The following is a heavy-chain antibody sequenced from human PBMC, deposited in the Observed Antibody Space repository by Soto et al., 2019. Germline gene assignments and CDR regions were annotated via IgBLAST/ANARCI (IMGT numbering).Heavy chain of an antibody. CDR1: GFTFSSYS. Sequence: EVQLVESGGGLVQPGGSLRLSCAASGFTFSSYSMNWVRQTPGKGLEWVSYISSGGVNIYYADSVKGRFTVSRDNAKDSLYLQMNSLRAEDTAVYYCARNLYCSGGSCPWGYWGQGTLVTVSS. J-gene: IGHJ4*02. V-gene: IGHV3-48*01. CDR3: ARNLYCSGGSCPWGY. CDR2: ISSGGVNI. D-gene: IGHD2-15*01.